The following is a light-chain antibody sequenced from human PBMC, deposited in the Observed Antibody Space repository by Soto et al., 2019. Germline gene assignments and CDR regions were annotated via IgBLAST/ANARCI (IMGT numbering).Light chain of an antibody. J-gene: IGKJ1*01. V-gene: IGKV3-20*01. CDR1: ESISSSY. CDR2: GAS. Sequence: EVVLTQSPGTLSLSPGERATLSCRASESISSSYLAWYQQTPGQAPRLLIYGASRRATGIPDRFSGTGSGTDFTVTISRLEPEDFAVYYCQQYGSSPGTFGQGTKVEIK. CDR3: QQYGSSPGT.